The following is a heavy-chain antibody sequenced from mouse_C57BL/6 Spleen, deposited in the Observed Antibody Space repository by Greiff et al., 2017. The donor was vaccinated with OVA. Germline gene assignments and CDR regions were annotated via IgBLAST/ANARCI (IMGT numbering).Heavy chain of an antibody. CDR2: IDPSDSET. D-gene: IGHD1-1*01. V-gene: IGHV1-52*01. CDR1: GYTFTSYW. Sequence: QVQLKQPGAELVRPGSSVKLSCKASGYTFTSYWMHWVKQRPIQGLEWIGNIDPSDSETHYNQKFKDKATLTVDKSSSTAYMQLSSLTSEDSAVYYCAITTVVATDYWGQVTTLTVSS. J-gene: IGHJ2*01. CDR3: AITTVVATDY.